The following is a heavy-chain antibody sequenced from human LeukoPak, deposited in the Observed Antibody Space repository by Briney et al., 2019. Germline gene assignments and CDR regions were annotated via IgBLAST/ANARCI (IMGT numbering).Heavy chain of an antibody. V-gene: IGHV4-38-2*01. CDR2: IYHSGST. Sequence: PSETLSLTCAVSGYSISSGYYWGWIRQPPGKGLEGIGSIYHSGSTFNNSSLKSRVTISVDTSKNQLSLNLSSVTAADTAVYYCARSPRPCSSTSCYAKTADGAFDIWGQGTMVTVSS. CDR1: GYSISSGYY. J-gene: IGHJ3*02. D-gene: IGHD2-2*01. CDR3: ARSPRPCSSTSCYAKTADGAFDI.